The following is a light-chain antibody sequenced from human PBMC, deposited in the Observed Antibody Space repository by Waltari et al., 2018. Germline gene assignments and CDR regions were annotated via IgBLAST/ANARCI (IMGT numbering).Light chain of an antibody. CDR1: SGDIGYNF. J-gene: IGLJ3*02. CDR3: CSYTGISTWV. CDR2: DVS. Sequence: QSALTQPASVSGSPGQSITISCSGTSGDIGYNFVTWYQQHPGKAPKLIIFDVSYRPSGVSIRFSGSRSGNTASLTIAGLQADDEAYYYCCSYTGISTWVFGGGTKVTVL. V-gene: IGLV2-14*03.